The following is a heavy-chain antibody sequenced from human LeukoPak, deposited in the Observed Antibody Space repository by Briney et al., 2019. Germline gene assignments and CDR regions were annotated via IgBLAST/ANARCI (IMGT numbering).Heavy chain of an antibody. Sequence: SQTLSLTCAISGDSVSSNSAAWNWIRQSPSRGLEWLGRTYYRSKWHNDYAVSVKSRITINPGTSKNQFSLQLNSVTPEDTAVYYCARVVADCSSTSCYRWFDPWGQGTLVTVSS. CDR2: TYYRSKWHN. V-gene: IGHV6-1*01. CDR1: GDSVSSNSAA. CDR3: ARVVADCSSTSCYRWFDP. D-gene: IGHD2-2*01. J-gene: IGHJ5*02.